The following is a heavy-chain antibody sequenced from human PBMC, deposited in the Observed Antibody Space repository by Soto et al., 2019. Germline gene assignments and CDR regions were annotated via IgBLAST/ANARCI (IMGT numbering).Heavy chain of an antibody. Sequence: GGSLRLSCAASGFTFSSYAMSWVRQAPGKGLEWVSAISGSGGSTYYADSVKGQFTISRDNSKNTLYLQMNILRAEDTAVYYCAKDWVSGWSTAPDAFDIGGQGTMVTVSS. CDR2: ISGSGGST. CDR1: GFTFSSYA. V-gene: IGHV3-23*01. D-gene: IGHD6-19*01. CDR3: AKDWVSGWSTAPDAFDI. J-gene: IGHJ3*02.